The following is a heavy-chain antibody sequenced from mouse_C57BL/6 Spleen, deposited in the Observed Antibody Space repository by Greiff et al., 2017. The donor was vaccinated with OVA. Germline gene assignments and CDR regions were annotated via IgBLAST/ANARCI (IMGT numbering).Heavy chain of an antibody. CDR3: AWNYYGSSYGYAMDY. CDR1: GYSFTDYN. D-gene: IGHD1-1*01. J-gene: IGHJ4*01. V-gene: IGHV1-39*01. CDR2: INPNYGTT. Sequence: VQLQQSGPELVKPGASVKISCKASGYSFTDYNMNWVKQSNGKSLEWIGVINPNYGTTSYNQKFKGKATLTVDQSSSTAYMQLNSLTSEDSAVYYCAWNYYGSSYGYAMDYWGQGTSVTVSS.